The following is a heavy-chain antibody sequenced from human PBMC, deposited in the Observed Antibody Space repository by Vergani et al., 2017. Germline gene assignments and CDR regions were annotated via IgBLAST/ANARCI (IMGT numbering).Heavy chain of an antibody. J-gene: IGHJ4*02. CDR2: IRSKAYGGTT. D-gene: IGHD3-10*01. Sequence: EVQLVESGGGLVQPGRSLRLSCTASGFTFGDYAMSWVRQAPGKGLEWVGFIRSKAYGGTTEYAASVKGRFTISRDDSKSIAYLQMNILKTDDTAVYYCTGAVYGAYWGQGTLVTVSS. V-gene: IGHV3-49*04. CDR1: GFTFGDYA. CDR3: TGAVYGAY.